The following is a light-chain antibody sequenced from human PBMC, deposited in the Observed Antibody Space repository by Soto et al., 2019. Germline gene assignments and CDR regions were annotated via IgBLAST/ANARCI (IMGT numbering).Light chain of an antibody. J-gene: IGKJ1*01. V-gene: IGKV3-11*01. Sequence: IVVGQPLATLSLSPGERATLSCRASQNISSYLIWYQQKPGQAPRLLIYDVSNRATGIPARFSGSGSGTDFTLTISSLEPEDFAVYYCPERSIWPRRFGEGTKVAIK. CDR3: PERSIWPRR. CDR1: QNISSY. CDR2: DVS.